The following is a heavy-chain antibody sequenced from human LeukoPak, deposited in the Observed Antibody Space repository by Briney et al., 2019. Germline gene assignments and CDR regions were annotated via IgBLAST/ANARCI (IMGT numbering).Heavy chain of an antibody. D-gene: IGHD3-9*01. J-gene: IGHJ5*02. CDR3: ARALRYFDWLSTSPEYNWFDP. CDR1: GFTFSSYS. CDR2: ISSSSSTI. Sequence: PGGSLRLSCAASGFTFSSYSMNWVRQAPGKGLEWVSYISSSSSTIYYADSVKGRFTISRDNAKNSLYLQINSLRAEDTAVYYYARALRYFDWLSTSPEYNWFDPWGQGTLVTVSS. V-gene: IGHV3-48*01.